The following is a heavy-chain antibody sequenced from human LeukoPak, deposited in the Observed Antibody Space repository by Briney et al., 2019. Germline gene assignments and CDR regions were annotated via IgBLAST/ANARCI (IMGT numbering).Heavy chain of an antibody. Sequence: GRSLRLSCAASGFTFSSYGVHWVRQAPGKGLEWVAVISYDGSNKYYADSVKGRFTISRDNSKNTLYLQMNSLRAEDTAVYYCAKDYAMVQGVMRLLDPWGQGTLVTVSS. V-gene: IGHV3-30*18. J-gene: IGHJ5*02. CDR3: AKDYAMVQGVMRLLDP. D-gene: IGHD3-10*01. CDR1: GFTFSSYG. CDR2: ISYDGSNK.